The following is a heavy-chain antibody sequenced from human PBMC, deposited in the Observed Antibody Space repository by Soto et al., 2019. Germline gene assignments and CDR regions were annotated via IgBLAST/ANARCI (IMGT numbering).Heavy chain of an antibody. CDR2: IYRTGST. CDR3: ASRDPGTSVDY. V-gene: IGHV4-4*03. J-gene: IGHJ4*02. Sequence: PETLSLTCAVSGGSFTSNNWWTGVRQPPGQGLEWIGEIYRTGSTNYNPSLKSRVTISLDKSENQFSLKVTSLTAADTAVYYCASRDPGTSVDYWGQGTLVTVS. CDR1: GGSFTSNNW. D-gene: IGHD1-7*01.